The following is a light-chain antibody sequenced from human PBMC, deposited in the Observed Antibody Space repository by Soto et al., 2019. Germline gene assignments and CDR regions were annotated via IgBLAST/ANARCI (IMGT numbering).Light chain of an antibody. Sequence: EIVLTQSPATLSVSPGERATLSCRASQSVSSNLAWYQQKPGQAPRLLIYGASTRATGIPARFSGSGSGTEFTLTISSLQSEDSEIYYCQQYNNWPITFGQGTRLEIK. CDR2: GAS. V-gene: IGKV3-15*01. CDR3: QQYNNWPIT. CDR1: QSVSSN. J-gene: IGKJ5*01.